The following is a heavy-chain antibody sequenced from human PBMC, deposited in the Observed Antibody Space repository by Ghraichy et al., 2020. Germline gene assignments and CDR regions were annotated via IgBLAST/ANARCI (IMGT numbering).Heavy chain of an antibody. Sequence: SETLSLTCAVYGGSFSGYYWSWIRQPPGKGLEWIGEINHSGSTNYNPSLKSRVTISVDTSKNQFSLKLSSVTAADTAVYYCARGRRYFDWLLISPFDYWGQGTLVTVSS. CDR1: GGSFSGYY. V-gene: IGHV4-34*01. D-gene: IGHD3-9*01. J-gene: IGHJ4*02. CDR2: INHSGST. CDR3: ARGRRYFDWLLISPFDY.